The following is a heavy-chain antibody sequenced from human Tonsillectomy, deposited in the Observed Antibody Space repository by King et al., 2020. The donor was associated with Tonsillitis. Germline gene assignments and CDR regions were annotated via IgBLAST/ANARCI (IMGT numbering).Heavy chain of an antibody. CDR1: GFTFSSYA. V-gene: IGHV3-30-3*01. CDR3: AREYWA. J-gene: IGHJ4*02. Sequence: VQLVESGGGVVQPGRSLRLSCAASGFTFSSYAMHWVRQAPGKGLEWVAVISYDGSNKYYADSVKGRFTISRDNSKNTLYLQMNSLRVEDTAVYYCAREYWAWGQRTLVTVSS. CDR2: ISYDGSNK. D-gene: IGHD2-15*01.